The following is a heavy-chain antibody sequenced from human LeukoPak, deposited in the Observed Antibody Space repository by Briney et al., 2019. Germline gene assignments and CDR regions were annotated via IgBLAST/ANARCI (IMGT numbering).Heavy chain of an antibody. CDR2: TRSSSSTI. CDR3: ARAGFHYYGSGSGFYFDY. J-gene: IGHJ4*02. Sequence: GGSLRLSCAASGFSFSSYSMNWVRQAPGKGLEWVSYTRSSSSTIYYADSVKGRFTISRDNAKNSLYLQMNSLRDEDTAVYYCARAGFHYYGSGSGFYFDYWGQGTLVTVSS. CDR1: GFSFSSYS. D-gene: IGHD3-10*01. V-gene: IGHV3-48*02.